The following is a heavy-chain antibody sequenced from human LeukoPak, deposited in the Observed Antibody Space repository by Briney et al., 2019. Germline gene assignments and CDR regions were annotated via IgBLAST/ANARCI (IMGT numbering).Heavy chain of an antibody. J-gene: IGHJ6*02. Sequence: ASVKVSCKASGYTFTSYDINWVRQATGQGLEWMGWMNPNSGNTGYAQKFQGRVTITRNTSISTAYMELSSLRSEDTAVYYCAADLWYYYGMDVWGQGTTVTVSS. D-gene: IGHD3-16*01. CDR2: MNPNSGNT. V-gene: IGHV1-8*03. CDR1: GYTFTSYD. CDR3: AADLWYYYGMDV.